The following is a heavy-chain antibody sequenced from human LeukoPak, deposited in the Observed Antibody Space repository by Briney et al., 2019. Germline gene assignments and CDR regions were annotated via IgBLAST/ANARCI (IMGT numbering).Heavy chain of an antibody. Sequence: ASVKVSCKASGYTFTSYGISWVRQAPGQGLEWMGWISAYNGNTNYAQKLQGRVTMTTDTSTSTAYMELRSLRSDDTAVYYCAGTKLGYCTTTGCPLESWGQGTLVAVSS. D-gene: IGHD2-2*01. V-gene: IGHV1-18*01. CDR1: GYTFTSYG. CDR3: AGTKLGYCTTTGCPLES. J-gene: IGHJ4*02. CDR2: ISAYNGNT.